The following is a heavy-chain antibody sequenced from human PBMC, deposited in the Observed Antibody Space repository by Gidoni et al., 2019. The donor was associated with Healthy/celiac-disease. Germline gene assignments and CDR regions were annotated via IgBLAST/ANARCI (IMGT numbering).Heavy chain of an antibody. CDR2: ISSSRSYI. CDR3: ARDSDYDILTGPLYYYYYYGMDV. J-gene: IGHJ6*02. Sequence: EVQLVESGGGMVKPGGSLRLSCAASGFTVSHYTVNWVRQAPGKGLGGGSSISSSRSYIYYADSVKGRFTISRDNAKNSLYLQMNSLRAEDTAVYYCARDSDYDILTGPLYYYYYYGMDVWGQGTTVTVSS. CDR1: GFTVSHYT. D-gene: IGHD3-9*01. V-gene: IGHV3-21*01.